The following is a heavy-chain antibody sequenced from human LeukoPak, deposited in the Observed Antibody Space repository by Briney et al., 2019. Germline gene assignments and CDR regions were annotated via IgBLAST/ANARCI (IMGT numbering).Heavy chain of an antibody. Sequence: PGGSLRLSCAASGFTFSSSAMHCVRQAPGKGLEYVSAISRNGGSTYYATSVKSRFTISRDNSKITLYLQMGSLRAEDMAVYYCATLTVTTFWGQGTLVTVSS. CDR3: ATLTVTTF. D-gene: IGHD4-17*01. J-gene: IGHJ4*02. V-gene: IGHV3-64*01. CDR2: ISRNGGST. CDR1: GFTFSSSA.